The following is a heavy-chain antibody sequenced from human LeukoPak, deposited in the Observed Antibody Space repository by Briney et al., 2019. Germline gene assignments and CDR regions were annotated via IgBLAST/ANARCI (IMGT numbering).Heavy chain of an antibody. CDR3: ARGTVGNFDY. CDR2: IRYDGSNK. Sequence: GGSLRLSCAASGFTFSSYSMNWVRQAPGKGLGWVAFIRYDGSNKYYADSVKGRFTISRDNSKNTLYLQMNSLRAEDTAVYYCARGTVGNFDYWGQGTLVTVSS. D-gene: IGHD4-23*01. J-gene: IGHJ4*02. CDR1: GFTFSSYS. V-gene: IGHV3-30*02.